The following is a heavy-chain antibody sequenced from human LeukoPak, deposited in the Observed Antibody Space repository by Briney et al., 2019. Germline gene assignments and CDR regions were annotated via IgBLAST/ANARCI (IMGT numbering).Heavy chain of an antibody. D-gene: IGHD4/OR15-4a*01. J-gene: IGHJ4*02. Sequence: PGGSLRLSCTGSGFTVSSNSLSLVRQAPGEGLEWVSFIYSDNTHYSDSVKGRFTISRDNSKNTLYLQMNSLRAEDTAVYYCARRAGAYSHPYDYWGQGTLVTVSS. CDR2: IYSDNT. V-gene: IGHV3-53*01. CDR1: GFTVSSNS. CDR3: ARRAGAYSHPYDY.